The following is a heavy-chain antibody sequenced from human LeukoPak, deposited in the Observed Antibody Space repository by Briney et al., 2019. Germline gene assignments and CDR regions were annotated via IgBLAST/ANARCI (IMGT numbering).Heavy chain of an antibody. V-gene: IGHV3-15*01. CDR1: GFTFSNAW. J-gene: IGHJ4*02. CDR2: IKSKTDGGTT. Sequence: GGSLRLSCAASGFTFSNAWMSWVRQAPGKGLEWVGHIKSKTDGGTTDYAAPVKGRFIISRDDSKNTLYLQMNSLETEDTAVYFCTTANYGAYDYWGQGTLVTVSS. D-gene: IGHD4-17*01. CDR3: TTANYGAYDY.